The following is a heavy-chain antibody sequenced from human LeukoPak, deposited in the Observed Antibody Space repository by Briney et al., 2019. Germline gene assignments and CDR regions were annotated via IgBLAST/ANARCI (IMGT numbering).Heavy chain of an antibody. V-gene: IGHV3-23*03. CDR2: IYSDNT. J-gene: IGHJ4*02. CDR3: AKEGYFHSRGYEDY. Sequence: GGSLRLSCAASGFTFSTYGMSWVRQAPGKGLEWVSFIYSDNTHYSDSVKGRFTISRDNSKNTLYLQMNSLRADDTAVYYCAKEGYFHSRGYEDYWGQGTLVTVSS. CDR1: GFTFSTYG. D-gene: IGHD3-22*01.